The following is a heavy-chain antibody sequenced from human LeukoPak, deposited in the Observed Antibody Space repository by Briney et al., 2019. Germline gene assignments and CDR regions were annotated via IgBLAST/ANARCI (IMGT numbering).Heavy chain of an antibody. V-gene: IGHV3-23*01. CDR3: AKDHLWELDGMDV. D-gene: IGHD1-26*01. CDR1: GFSFSSYA. Sequence: GGSLRLSCAASGFSFSSYAMSWVRQAPGKGLEWVSAISGSGGSTYYADSVKGRFTISRDNSKNTLYLQMNSLRAEDTAVYYCAKDHLWELDGMDVWGQGTTVTVSS. CDR2: ISGSGGST. J-gene: IGHJ6*02.